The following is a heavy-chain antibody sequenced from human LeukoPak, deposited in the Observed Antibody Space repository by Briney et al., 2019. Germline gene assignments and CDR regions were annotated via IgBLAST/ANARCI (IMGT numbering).Heavy chain of an antibody. V-gene: IGHV4-34*01. CDR1: GGSFSGYY. CDR3: ARGGDRSFDY. J-gene: IGHJ4*02. CDR2: INHSGST. D-gene: IGHD3-10*01. Sequence: SETLSLTCAVYGGSFSGYYWSWIRQPPGKGLEWIGEINHSGSTNYNPSLKSRVTISVDTSKNQFSLKLSSVTAADTAVYYCARGGDRSFDYWGQGTLVTVSS.